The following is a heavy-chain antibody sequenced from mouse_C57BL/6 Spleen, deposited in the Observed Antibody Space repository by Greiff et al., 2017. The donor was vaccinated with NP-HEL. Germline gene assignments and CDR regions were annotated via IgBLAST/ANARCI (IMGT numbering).Heavy chain of an antibody. V-gene: IGHV1-64*01. CDR3: AREGTTVVATPFAY. CDR1: GYTFTSYW. CDR2: IHPNSGST. J-gene: IGHJ3*01. D-gene: IGHD1-1*01. Sequence: QVQLQQPGAELVKPGASVKLSCKASGYTFTSYWMHWVKQRPGQGLEWIGMIHPNSGSTNYNEKFKSKATLTVDKSSSTAYMQRSSLTSEDSAVYYCAREGTTVVATPFAYWGQGTLVTVSA.